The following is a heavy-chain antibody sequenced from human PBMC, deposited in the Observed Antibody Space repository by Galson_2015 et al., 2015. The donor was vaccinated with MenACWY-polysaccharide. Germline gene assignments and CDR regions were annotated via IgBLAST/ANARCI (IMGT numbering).Heavy chain of an antibody. CDR2: IQYDGSNK. Sequence: SLRLSCAASGLRFSGSGMHWVRQAPGKGLEWVAVIQYDGSNKVYVDSVKGRFTIFRDNSKNILFLEMNSLRAENTAVYYCAREGSRIAFHASDVWGRGTMVTVSS. J-gene: IGHJ3*01. CDR3: AREGSRIAFHASDV. V-gene: IGHV3-33*01. D-gene: IGHD2-15*01. CDR1: GLRFSGSG.